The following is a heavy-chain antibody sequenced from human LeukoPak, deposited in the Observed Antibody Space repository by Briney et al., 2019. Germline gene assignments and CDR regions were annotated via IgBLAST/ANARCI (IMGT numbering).Heavy chain of an antibody. CDR2: INHSGST. CDR3: ARAGPYGYYFEY. CDR1: GGSFSGYY. Sequence: SETLSLTCAVYGGSFSGYYWSWIRQPPGKGLEWIGEINHSGSTNYNPSLKSRVTISVDTSKNQFSLKLSSVTAADTAVYYCARAGPYGYYFEYWGQGTLVTVSS. V-gene: IGHV4-34*01. D-gene: IGHD3-10*01. J-gene: IGHJ4*02.